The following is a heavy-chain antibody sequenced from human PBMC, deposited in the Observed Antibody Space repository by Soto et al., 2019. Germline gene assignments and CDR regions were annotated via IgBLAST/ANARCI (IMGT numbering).Heavy chain of an antibody. CDR2: ISYDGSNK. D-gene: IGHD3-10*01. CDR1: GFPFTSYD. V-gene: IGHV3-30*03. CDR3: VGGQYYFDY. Sequence: QVQQVESGGGVVQPGRSLRLSCVASGFPFTSYDMHWVREAPGKGLEWVAVISYDGSNKYYADSVKGRFTISRDNSKNTLYLQMNSLRPEDTALYYCVGGQYYFDYRGQGTLVTVSS. J-gene: IGHJ4*02.